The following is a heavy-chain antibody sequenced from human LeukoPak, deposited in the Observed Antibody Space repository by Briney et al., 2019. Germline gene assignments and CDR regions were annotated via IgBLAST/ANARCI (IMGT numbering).Heavy chain of an antibody. V-gene: IGHV2-70*11. CDR1: GFSLSTSGMC. CDR2: IDWDDDK. D-gene: IGHD6-19*01. CDR3: ARYSSGRQPFDY. J-gene: IGHJ4*02. Sequence: SGPALLKPTQTLTLTCTFSGFSLSTSGMCVSWIRQPPGKALEWLARIDWDDDKYYSTSLKTRLTISKDTSKNQVVLTMTNMDPVDTATYYCARYSSGRQPFDYWGQGTLVTVSS.